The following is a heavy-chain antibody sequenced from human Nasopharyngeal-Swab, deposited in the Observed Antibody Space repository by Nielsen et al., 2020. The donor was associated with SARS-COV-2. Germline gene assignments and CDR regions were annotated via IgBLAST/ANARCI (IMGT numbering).Heavy chain of an antibody. CDR1: GFTFSSYN. V-gene: IGHV3-21*01. D-gene: IGHD2-15*01. J-gene: IGHJ6*02. Sequence: GESLKISCAASGFTFSSYNINWVRQAPGKGLEWVSSISSSRSYIYYTDSVKGRFTISRDNAKNSLYLQMNSLRAEDTGVYYCARELGGSSYYYYGMDVWGQGTTVTVSS. CDR2: ISSSRSYI. CDR3: ARELGGSSYYYYGMDV.